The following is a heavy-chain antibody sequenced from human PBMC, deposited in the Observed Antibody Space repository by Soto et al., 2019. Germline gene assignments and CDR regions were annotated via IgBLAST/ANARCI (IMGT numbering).Heavy chain of an antibody. CDR1: GSTFTNSG. Sequence: QVQLVQSGAEVKKPGASVKVSCKASGSTFTNSGFSWVRPAPGQGLEWVGWISANNGDTHYAQKLQGRVTLTTDTSTRTVYMELRSLRYDDTAVYYCARKPTGQPFDYWGQGALVSVSS. CDR3: ARKPTGQPFDY. D-gene: IGHD1-1*01. J-gene: IGHJ4*02. CDR2: ISANNGDT. V-gene: IGHV1-18*01.